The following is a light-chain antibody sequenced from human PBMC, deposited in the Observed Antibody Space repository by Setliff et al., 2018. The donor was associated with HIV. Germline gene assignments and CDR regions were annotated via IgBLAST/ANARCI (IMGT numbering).Light chain of an antibody. CDR2: WAS. CDR3: QQYYSTPLT. CDR1: QGVLYSSNNKNY. J-gene: IGKJ1*01. V-gene: IGKV4-1*01. Sequence: DIVMTQSPDSLAVSLGERATINCKSSQGVLYSSNNKNYLAWYQQKPGQPPKLPIYWASTRESGVPDRFSGSGSGTDFTLTISSLQAEDVAVYYCQQYYSTPLTFGQGTKWIS.